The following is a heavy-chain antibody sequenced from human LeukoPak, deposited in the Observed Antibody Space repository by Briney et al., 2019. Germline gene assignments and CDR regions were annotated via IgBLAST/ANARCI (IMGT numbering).Heavy chain of an antibody. J-gene: IGHJ4*02. CDR2: IYYSGST. CDR1: GGSISSSSYY. D-gene: IGHD5-24*01. Sequence: SETLSLTCTVSGGSISSSSYYWGWIRQPPGKGLEWIGSIYYSGSTYYNPSLKSRVTISVDTSKNQFSLKLSSVTAADTAVYYCARQVVNGYPWDYWGQGTLVTVSS. V-gene: IGHV4-39*01. CDR3: ARQVVNGYPWDY.